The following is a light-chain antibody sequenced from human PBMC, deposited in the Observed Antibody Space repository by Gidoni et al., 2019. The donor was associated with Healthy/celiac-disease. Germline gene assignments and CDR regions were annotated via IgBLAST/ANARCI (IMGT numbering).Light chain of an antibody. CDR1: QSISSY. CDR2: AAS. Sequence: DIQMTQSPSSLSASVGDRVTINCRASQSISSYLHWYQQKPGKAPKLLIYAASSLQSWVPSRFSGSGSGTDFTLTISSLQPEDFATYYCQQSYSTPRCTFGPGTKVEIK. V-gene: IGKV1-39*01. CDR3: QQSYSTPRCT. J-gene: IGKJ3*01.